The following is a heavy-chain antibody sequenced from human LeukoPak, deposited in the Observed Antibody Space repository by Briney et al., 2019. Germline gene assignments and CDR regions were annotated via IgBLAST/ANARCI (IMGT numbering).Heavy chain of an antibody. CDR1: GFTFASYA. CDR2: ISGSGGST. J-gene: IGHJ6*02. V-gene: IGHV3-23*01. Sequence: PGGSLRLSCAASGFTFASYAMTWVRQAPGKGLEWFSAISGSGGSTYYADSVKGRFTISRDNYKNTLYLQMNSLRAEDTAVYYCARDSGIYDSSGYYSLSYYGMDVWGQGTTVTVSS. D-gene: IGHD3-22*01. CDR3: ARDSGIYDSSGYYSLSYYGMDV.